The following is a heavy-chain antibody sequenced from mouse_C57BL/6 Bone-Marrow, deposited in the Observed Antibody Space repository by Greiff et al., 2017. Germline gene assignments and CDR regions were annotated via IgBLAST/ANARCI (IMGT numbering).Heavy chain of an antibody. V-gene: IGHV2-9*01. CDR1: GFSFTSYG. D-gene: IGHD2-4*01. CDR2: IWGGGST. CDR3: AKRFYYDYDDYYAMYC. Sequence: QVQLKQSGPGLVAPSQSLSITCTVSGFSFTSYGVDWVRQPPGKGLEWLGVIWGGGSTNYNSARLSSLSISKDNPKSQVFLKMNRLQTDDTAMYYCAKRFYYDYDDYYAMYCWGQGTSVTVSS. J-gene: IGHJ4*01.